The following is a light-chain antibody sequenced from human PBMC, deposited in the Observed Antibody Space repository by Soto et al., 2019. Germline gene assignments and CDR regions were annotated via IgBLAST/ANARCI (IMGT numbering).Light chain of an antibody. Sequence: QSVLTQPPSASGTPGQRVTISCSGSSSNIGSNYVYWYQQIPGTAPKLLISRNNQRPSGVPDRFSDSKSGTSVSLAISGLRSEDEADYYCATWDNSLTGDVFGTGTKLTVL. CDR3: ATWDNSLTGDV. V-gene: IGLV1-47*01. CDR2: RNN. CDR1: SSNIGSNY. J-gene: IGLJ1*01.